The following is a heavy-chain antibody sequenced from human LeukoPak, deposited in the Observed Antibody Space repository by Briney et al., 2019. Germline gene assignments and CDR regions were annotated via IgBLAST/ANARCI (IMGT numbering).Heavy chain of an antibody. J-gene: IGHJ4*02. D-gene: IGHD1-7*01. Sequence: GGSLRLSCAASGFTFSSYAMSWVRQAPGKGLEWVTAISGSGGSTYYADSVKGRFTISRDNSKNTLYLQMNSLRAEDTAVYYCAKDGSARLRTTPDWGQGTLVTVSS. V-gene: IGHV3-23*01. CDR1: GFTFSSYA. CDR2: ISGSGGST. CDR3: AKDGSARLRTTPD.